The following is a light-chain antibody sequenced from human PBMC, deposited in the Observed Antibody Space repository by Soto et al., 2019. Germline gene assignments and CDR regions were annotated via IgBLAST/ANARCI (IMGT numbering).Light chain of an antibody. J-gene: IGKJ4*01. CDR3: HHHYSCPLT. V-gene: IGKV4-1*01. Sequence: DIVLTQSPDSLALSLGERATINCKSSPSVLSSSNKKNYLAWFRQKPGPPPQLLIYWASTRESGVPDRFSGRGSGTDFTLTISSLQAEDVAVYYCHHHYSCPLTFGGGTKVEIK. CDR2: WAS. CDR1: PSVLSSSNKKNY.